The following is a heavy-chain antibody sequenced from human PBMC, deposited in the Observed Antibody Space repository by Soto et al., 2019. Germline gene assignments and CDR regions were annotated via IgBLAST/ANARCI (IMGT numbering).Heavy chain of an antibody. CDR1: GYTFTSYG. CDR2: ISAYNGNT. J-gene: IGHJ6*02. D-gene: IGHD3-3*01. Sequence: ASVKVSCKASGYTFTSYGISWVRQAPGQGLEWMGWISAYNGNTNYAQKLQGRVTMTTDTSTSTAYMELRSLRSDDTAVYYCARDPNITIFGVAYYYGMDVWGQGTTVTVSS. V-gene: IGHV1-18*01. CDR3: ARDPNITIFGVAYYYGMDV.